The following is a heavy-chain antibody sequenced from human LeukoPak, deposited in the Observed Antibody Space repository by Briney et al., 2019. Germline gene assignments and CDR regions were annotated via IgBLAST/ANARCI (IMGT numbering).Heavy chain of an antibody. Sequence: ASVKVSCKASGYTFTSYGISWVRQAPGQGLEWMGWISAYNGNTNYAQKLQGRVTMTTDTSTSTAYMELRSQRSDDTAVYYCARDGCSSTSCYWGRGYNWFDPWGQGTLVTVSS. V-gene: IGHV1-18*01. CDR1: GYTFTSYG. CDR2: ISAYNGNT. J-gene: IGHJ5*02. D-gene: IGHD2-2*01. CDR3: ARDGCSSTSCYWGRGYNWFDP.